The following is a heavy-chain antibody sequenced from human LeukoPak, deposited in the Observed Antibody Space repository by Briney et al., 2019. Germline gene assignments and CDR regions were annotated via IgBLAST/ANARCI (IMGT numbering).Heavy chain of an antibody. D-gene: IGHD2-8*01. Sequence: GGSLRLSCAASGFTFSTYWMHWVRQAPGKGLVWVARIKGDGSSTIYADSVKGRFTISRDNSKNTLYLQTSSLRAEDTAVYYCARDGVENFDLWGRGTLVTVSS. CDR2: IKGDGSST. V-gene: IGHV3-74*01. CDR1: GFTFSTYW. J-gene: IGHJ2*01. CDR3: ARDGVENFDL.